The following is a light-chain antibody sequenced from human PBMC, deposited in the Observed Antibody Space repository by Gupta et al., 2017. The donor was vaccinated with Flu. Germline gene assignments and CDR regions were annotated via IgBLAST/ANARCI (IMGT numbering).Light chain of an antibody. V-gene: IGLV1-51*02. Sequence: QSVLTQPPSVSAAPGQKVTIPCSGSSSNIGNNYVSWYQHLPGTAPKLLIYENNHRPSGIPDRFSGSKSGTSATLGITGLQTGDEADYYCGTWDTSLSVWVFGGRTKLTVL. CDR1: SSNIGNNY. J-gene: IGLJ3*02. CDR2: ENN. CDR3: GTWDTSLSVWV.